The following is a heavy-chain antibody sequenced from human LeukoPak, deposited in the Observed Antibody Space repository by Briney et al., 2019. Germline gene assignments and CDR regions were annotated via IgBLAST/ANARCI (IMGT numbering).Heavy chain of an antibody. V-gene: IGHV3-74*01. D-gene: IGHD4-23*01. CDR3: ARADDGANSWVNY. CDR2: INSDGSGT. Sequence: GGSLRLSCAASGFTFSSYWMHWVRQAPGKGLVWISRINSDGSGTGYADSVKGRFTISRDNAKNTLYLQMNSLRAEDTAVYYCARADDGANSWVNYWGQGTLVTVSS. CDR1: GFTFSSYW. J-gene: IGHJ4*02.